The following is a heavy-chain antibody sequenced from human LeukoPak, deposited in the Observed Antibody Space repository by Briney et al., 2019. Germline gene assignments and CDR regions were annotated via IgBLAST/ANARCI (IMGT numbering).Heavy chain of an antibody. CDR2: IGASGADT. J-gene: IGHJ3*01. CDR1: GFIFSSYA. CDR3: ATRPRDSSGYYLGAFDG. V-gene: IGHV3-23*01. Sequence: GGSLRLSCEASGFIFSSYAMAWVRQAPGKGPDWVSVIGASGADTYYSDSAKGRFTVSRDNSKDTLFLHMSSLRAEDTAVYFCATRPRDSSGYYLGAFDGWGQGTTVTASS. D-gene: IGHD3-22*01.